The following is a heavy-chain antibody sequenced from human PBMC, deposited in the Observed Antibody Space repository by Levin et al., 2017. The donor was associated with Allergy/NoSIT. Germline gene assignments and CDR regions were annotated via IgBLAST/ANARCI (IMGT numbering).Heavy chain of an antibody. Sequence: PGGSLRLSCAASGFTFSTYGMNWVRQAPDKGLEWVAHITNSGTPVYYGDSVRGRFTISRDNANGLFYLQMNSLRAGETAVYYCVRGVVDYWGQGTLVTVSS. J-gene: IGHJ4*02. D-gene: IGHD2-21*01. CDR1: GFTFSTYG. CDR3: VRGVVDY. CDR2: ITNSGTPV. V-gene: IGHV3-48*04.